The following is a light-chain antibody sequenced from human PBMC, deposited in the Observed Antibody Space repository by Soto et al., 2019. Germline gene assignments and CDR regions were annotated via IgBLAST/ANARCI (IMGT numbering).Light chain of an antibody. V-gene: IGKV3-11*01. CDR1: QSVSSN. J-gene: IGKJ5*01. CDR2: DAS. CDR3: QQRSNWPIT. Sequence: EIVLTQSPATLSLSPGERATLSCRASQSVSSNLAWYKQKPGQAPRLLIYDASNRATGIPARFSGSGSGTEFTLTISSLEPEDFELYYCQQRSNWPITFGQGTRLEIK.